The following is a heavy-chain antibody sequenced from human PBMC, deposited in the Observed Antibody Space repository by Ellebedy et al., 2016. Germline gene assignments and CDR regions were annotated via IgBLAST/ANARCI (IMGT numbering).Heavy chain of an antibody. CDR1: GFTFTNYW. D-gene: IGHD6-13*01. CDR3: ASNARYSNSWYGYFQH. V-gene: IGHV3-74*01. CDR2: VDGDGSGT. Sequence: GESLKISXAASGFTFTNYWMHWVRQVPGKGLVWVSRVDGDGSGTSYADSVKGRFTISRDNAKNTLYLQMNSLRAEDTGLYYCASNARYSNSWYGYFQHWGQGTLVTVSS. J-gene: IGHJ1*01.